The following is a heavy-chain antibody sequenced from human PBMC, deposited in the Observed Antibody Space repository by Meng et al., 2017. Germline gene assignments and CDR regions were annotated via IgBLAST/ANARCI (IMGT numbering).Heavy chain of an antibody. D-gene: IGHD4-17*01. J-gene: IGHJ5*01. CDR3: ARGHNDYGDYPNWFDS. CDR1: GGTLGSSSSY. CDR2: SYSSGRT. Sequence: PGQVTPPESLSLTFTVSGGTLGSSSSYCGWIRNPSGKGMQWIGSSYSSGRTFYNPSLKSRVTISVETSKNQFSLKLSSVTAADTAVYYCARGHNDYGDYPNWFDSWGQGTLVTVSS. V-gene: IGHV4-39*07.